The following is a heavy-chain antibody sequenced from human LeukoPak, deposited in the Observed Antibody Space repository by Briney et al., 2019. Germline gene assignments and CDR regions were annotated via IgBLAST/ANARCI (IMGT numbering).Heavy chain of an antibody. CDR1: GYSFTSYW. J-gene: IGHJ4*02. D-gene: IGHD3-22*01. Sequence: GESRKISCKGSGYSFTSYWIGWVRQMPGKGLEWMGIIYPGDSDTRYSPSFQGQVTISADKSISTAYLQWSSLKASDTAMYYCARSYYYYDSSGYYAYYFDYWGQGTLVTVSS. CDR2: IYPGDSDT. CDR3: ARSYYYYDSSGYYAYYFDY. V-gene: IGHV5-51*01.